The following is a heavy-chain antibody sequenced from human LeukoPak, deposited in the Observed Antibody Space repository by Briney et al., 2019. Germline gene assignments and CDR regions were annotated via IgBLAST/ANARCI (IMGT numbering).Heavy chain of an antibody. Sequence: PGGSLRLSCAASGFTFSSYTMNWVRQAPGKGLEWVSSISSSSTYIYYADSVKGRFTISRDNAKNSLYLQMNSLRAEDTAVYYCARVELRCCAFDIWGQGTMVTVSS. V-gene: IGHV3-21*01. CDR1: GFTFSSYT. CDR3: ARVELRCCAFDI. J-gene: IGHJ3*02. CDR2: ISSSSTYI. D-gene: IGHD1-7*01.